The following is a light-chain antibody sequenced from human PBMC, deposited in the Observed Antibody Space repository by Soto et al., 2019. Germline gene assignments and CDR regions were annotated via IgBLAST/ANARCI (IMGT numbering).Light chain of an antibody. CDR2: RAS. V-gene: IGKV3-15*01. CDR3: QQYNNWPPPLT. Sequence: EIVMTQSPATLSVSPGERATLSCRASQSVSSNLHWYQRKPGQAPRLLIYRASTRATGIPARFSGSGSGTEFTLTISSLQSEDFAVYYCQQYNNWPPPLTFGGGTKVEIK. J-gene: IGKJ4*01. CDR1: QSVSSN.